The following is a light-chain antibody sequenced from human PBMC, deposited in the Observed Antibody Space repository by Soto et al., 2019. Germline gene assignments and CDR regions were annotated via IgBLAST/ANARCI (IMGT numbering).Light chain of an antibody. J-gene: IGKJ2*01. Sequence: DIQMTQSPSSLSASVGDRVTITCQASQDISNYLNWYPQKPGKAPKLLIYDASNLEPGVPTRFSGSGSGTDFTFTISSLQPEDIATYYCQLYGNLPPYTFGQGTKLEIK. CDR2: DAS. V-gene: IGKV1-33*01. CDR3: QLYGNLPPYT. CDR1: QDISNY.